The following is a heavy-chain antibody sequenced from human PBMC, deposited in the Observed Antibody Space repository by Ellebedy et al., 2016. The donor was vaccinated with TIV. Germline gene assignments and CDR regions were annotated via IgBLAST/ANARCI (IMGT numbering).Heavy chain of an antibody. CDR1: GFTFSSYA. D-gene: IGHD3-10*01. Sequence: GESLKISXAASGFTFSSYAMSWVRQAPGKGLEWVGRIRSKARSYTTEYAASVKGRFTISRDDSKNSLYLQMNSLKTEDTAVYYCARAPGSGSRWGQGTLVTVSS. J-gene: IGHJ4*02. V-gene: IGHV3-72*01. CDR2: IRSKARSYTT. CDR3: ARAPGSGSR.